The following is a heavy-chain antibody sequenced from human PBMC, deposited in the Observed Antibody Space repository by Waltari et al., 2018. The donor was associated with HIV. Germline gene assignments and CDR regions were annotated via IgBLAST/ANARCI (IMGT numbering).Heavy chain of an antibody. V-gene: IGHV4-61*02. J-gene: IGHJ2*01. D-gene: IGHD3-9*01. CDR3: ARGLDILTGYYHWFSDL. CDR1: GGSITSGSHY. Sequence: QVQLQESGPGLVKPSQTLSLTCTVTGGSITSGSHYWIWIRQPAGKGLEWIGRVYISGSANYNPSLRSRVTMSLDTSKNQFSLKLSSVTAADTAVYYCARGLDILTGYYHWFSDLWGRGTLVTVSS. CDR2: VYISGSA.